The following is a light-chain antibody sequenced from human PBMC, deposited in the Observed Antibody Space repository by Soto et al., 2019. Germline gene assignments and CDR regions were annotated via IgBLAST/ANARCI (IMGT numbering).Light chain of an antibody. J-gene: IGKJ1*01. CDR1: QSISSW. CDR2: KAS. CDR3: QQYNSYPST. Sequence: DIQMTQSPSTLSASVGDRVTITCRASQSISSWWAWYQQKPGKAPKLLIYKASSLESGVPSRFSGSGSGTEFTLTISSLQPDDFATNYCQQYNSYPSTFGQGTKVEIK. V-gene: IGKV1-5*03.